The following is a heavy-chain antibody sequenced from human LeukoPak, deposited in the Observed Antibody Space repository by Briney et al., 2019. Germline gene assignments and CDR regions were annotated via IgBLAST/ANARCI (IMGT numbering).Heavy chain of an antibody. CDR3: ARRRYSGSSQHFDY. Sequence: GGSLRLSCAASDFTFSTYWMSWVRQAPVKGLGWVANIKQDGSEKYYVDSVKGRFTISRDNAKNSLYLQMNSLRAEDTAVYYCARRRYSGSSQHFDYWGQGTLVTVSS. D-gene: IGHD1-26*01. V-gene: IGHV3-7*01. CDR2: IKQDGSEK. J-gene: IGHJ4*02. CDR1: DFTFSTYW.